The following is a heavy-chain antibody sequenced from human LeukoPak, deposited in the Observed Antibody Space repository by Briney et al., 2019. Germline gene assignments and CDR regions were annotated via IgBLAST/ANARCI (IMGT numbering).Heavy chain of an antibody. J-gene: IGHJ4*02. CDR3: ARESESSGWYDY. CDR2: IYSGGST. D-gene: IGHD6-19*01. V-gene: IGHV3-53*05. CDR1: GFTVSSNY. Sequence: PGGSLRLSCAASGFTVSSNYMSWVRQAPGKGLEWVSVIYSGGSTYYADSVKGRFTISRDNSKNSLYLQMNSLRSDDTALYYCARESESSGWYDYWGQGTLVTVSS.